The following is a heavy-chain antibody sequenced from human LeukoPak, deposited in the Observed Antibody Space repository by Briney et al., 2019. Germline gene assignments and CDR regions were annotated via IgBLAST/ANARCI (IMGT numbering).Heavy chain of an antibody. CDR3: AKGLPGGDGYSYGFDY. CDR2: IRWNSGSI. D-gene: IGHD5-18*01. Sequence: GGSLRLSCAAPGFSFDDYAMPSVRQTPGKGLEWVQGIRWNSGSIGYVDSVKGRFTIWRDNAKNSLYLQMNSLRAEGAALYYCAKGLPGGDGYSYGFDYWGEGTLVSVSS. J-gene: IGHJ4*02. V-gene: IGHV3-9*01. CDR1: GFSFDDYA.